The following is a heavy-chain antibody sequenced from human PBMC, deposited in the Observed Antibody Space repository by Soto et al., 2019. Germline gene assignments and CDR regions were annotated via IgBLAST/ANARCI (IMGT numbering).Heavy chain of an antibody. CDR2: IYHSGST. D-gene: IGHD6-6*01. V-gene: IGHV4-38-2*01. CDR3: ARGDIAARRGGKAKRWTKLSWFEL. CDR1: GYSISSGYY. J-gene: IGHJ5*02. Sequence: SETLSLTCAVSGYSISSGYYWGWIRQPPGQGLEWIGSIYHSGSTYYNPSLKSRVTISVDTSKNQFSLKLSSVTAADTAVYYCARGDIAARRGGKAKRWTKLSWFELWGQRPLGTVAS.